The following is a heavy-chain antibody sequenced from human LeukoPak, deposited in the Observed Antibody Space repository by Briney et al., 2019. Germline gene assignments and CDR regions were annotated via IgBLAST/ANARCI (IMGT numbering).Heavy chain of an antibody. CDR2: MYSSGST. Sequence: PSETLSLTCTVSGGSISSYSWSWIRQTAGKGLEWIGRMYSSGSTKYNPSLKSRVTMSVDTSKNQISLKLTSVTAADTAIYYCARWSSGDYYYVDYWGQGTLVTVSS. CDR3: ARWSSGDYYYVDY. D-gene: IGHD3-22*01. V-gene: IGHV4-4*07. CDR1: GGSISSYS. J-gene: IGHJ4*02.